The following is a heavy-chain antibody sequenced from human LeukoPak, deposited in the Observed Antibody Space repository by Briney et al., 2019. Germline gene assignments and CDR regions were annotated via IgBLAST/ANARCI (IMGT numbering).Heavy chain of an antibody. V-gene: IGHV3-7*04. CDR1: GFTFSSHW. J-gene: IGHJ4*02. Sequence: GGSLRLSCAASGFTFSSHWMTWVRQAPGKGLEWVANINQDGSTRYFVDSAKGRFTISRDNAKNSLCLQMNSLRVADTAVYYCARIGYSSSSLDYWGQGNLVTVSS. D-gene: IGHD6-13*01. CDR2: INQDGSTR. CDR3: ARIGYSSSSLDY.